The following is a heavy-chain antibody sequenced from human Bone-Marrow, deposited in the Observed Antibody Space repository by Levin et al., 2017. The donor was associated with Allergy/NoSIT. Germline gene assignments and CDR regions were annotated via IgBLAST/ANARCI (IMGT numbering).Heavy chain of an antibody. CDR1: GYTFTGYY. D-gene: IGHD6-19*01. CDR2: INPNSGGT. V-gene: IGHV1-2*02. Sequence: GASVKVSCKASGYTFTGYYMHWVRQAPGQGLEWMGWINPNSGGTNYAQKFQGRVTMTRDTSISTAYMELSRLRSDDTAVYYCASLAVAGTPWDWFDPWGQGTLVTVSS. J-gene: IGHJ5*02. CDR3: ASLAVAGTPWDWFDP.